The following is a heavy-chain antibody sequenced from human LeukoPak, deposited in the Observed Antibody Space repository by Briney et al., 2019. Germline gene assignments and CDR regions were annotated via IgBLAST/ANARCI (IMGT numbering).Heavy chain of an antibody. J-gene: IGHJ4*02. CDR3: ASVSRVRGILYFFDY. CDR2: IHYGGST. CDR1: EGSIGIHS. Sequence: SETLALTCTLSEGSIGIHSWSWIRQPPGKGLEWIGTIHYGGSTNYNPSLKRRVTISVDMSKNKFSLKLTSATAADTAVYYCASVSRVRGILYFFDYWGRGTLVTVSS. V-gene: IGHV4-59*11. D-gene: IGHD1-26*01.